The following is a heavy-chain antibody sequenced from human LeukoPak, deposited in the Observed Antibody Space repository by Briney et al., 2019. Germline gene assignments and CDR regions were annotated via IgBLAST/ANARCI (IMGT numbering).Heavy chain of an antibody. V-gene: IGHV1-2*02. D-gene: IGHD5-24*01. J-gene: IGHJ4*02. CDR3: ARGVDGYNLIFDY. CDR1: GYTFTGYY. CDR2: INPNSGGT. Sequence: ASVKVSCKASGYTFTGYYMHWVRQAPGRGLEWMGWINPNSGGTNYAQKFQGRVTMTRDTSISTAYMELSRLRSDDTAVYYCARGVDGYNLIFDYWGQGTLVTVSS.